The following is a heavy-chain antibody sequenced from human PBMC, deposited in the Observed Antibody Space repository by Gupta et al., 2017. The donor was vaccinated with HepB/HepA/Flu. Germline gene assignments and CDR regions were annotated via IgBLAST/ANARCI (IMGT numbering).Heavy chain of an antibody. CDR1: GFTFSDYY. J-gene: IGHJ6*03. Sequence: QVQLVESGGGLVKPGGSLSLSCATSGFTFSDYYMRWIRQAPGKGLEWVSYISSSGYTIYYADSVKGRFTISRDNAKNSLYLQMNSLRAEDTAVYYCARDYYGSGTYPDYYYYMDVWGKGTTVTVSS. CDR3: ARDYYGSGTYPDYYYYMDV. CDR2: ISSSGYTI. D-gene: IGHD3-10*01. V-gene: IGHV3-11*04.